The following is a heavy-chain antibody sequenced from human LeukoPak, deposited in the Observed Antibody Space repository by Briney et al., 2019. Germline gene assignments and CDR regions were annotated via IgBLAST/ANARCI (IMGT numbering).Heavy chain of an antibody. D-gene: IGHD3-10*01. J-gene: IGHJ5*02. V-gene: IGHV1-18*04. Sequence: ASVKASCKASGYTFTSYGISWVRQAPGQGLEWMGWISAYNGNTNYAQKLQGRVTMTTDTSTSTAYMELRSLRSDDTAVYYCARDLVDTMVRGVNWFDPWGQGTLVTVSS. CDR3: ARDLVDTMVRGVNWFDP. CDR1: GYTFTSYG. CDR2: ISAYNGNT.